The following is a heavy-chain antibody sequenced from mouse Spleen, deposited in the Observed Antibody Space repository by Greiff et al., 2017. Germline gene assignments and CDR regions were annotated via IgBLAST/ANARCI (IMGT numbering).Heavy chain of an antibody. V-gene: IGHV1-81*01. CDR3: ARSGTDLLDALDY. D-gene: IGHD3-1*01. CDR2: IYPRNGNT. CDR1: GYTFTSYG. Sequence: QVQLQQSGAELVRPGASVKLSCKASGYTFTSYGMHWVKQRTGQGLEWIGEIYPRNGNTYYNEKFKGKATLTVDRSSSTAYMQLRSLTSEDSAVYFCARSGTDLLDALDYWGQGTSVTVSA. J-gene: IGHJ4*01.